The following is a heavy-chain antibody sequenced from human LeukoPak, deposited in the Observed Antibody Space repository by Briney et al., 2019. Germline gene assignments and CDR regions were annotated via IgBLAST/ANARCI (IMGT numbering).Heavy chain of an antibody. D-gene: IGHD6-6*01. V-gene: IGHV5-51*01. CDR3: ARHAWDSSSLNQIDY. CDR2: IYPGDSDT. Sequence: PGESLKISCKGSGYSFTSYWVGWVRQMPGKGLEWMGIIYPGDSDTRYSPSFQGQVTISADKSITTAYLQWSSLKASDTAMYYCARHAWDSSSLNQIDYWGQGTLVTVSS. CDR1: GYSFTSYW. J-gene: IGHJ4*02.